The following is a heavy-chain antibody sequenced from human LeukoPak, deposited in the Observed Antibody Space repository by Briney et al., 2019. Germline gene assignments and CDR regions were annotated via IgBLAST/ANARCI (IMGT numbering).Heavy chain of an antibody. CDR2: IKQDGSKK. Sequence: GGSLRLSCAASGFTFSSYWMTWVRQAPGKGLEWVANIKQDGSKKNYVDSVKGRFTISRDNAKNSLYLQMNSLRAEDTAVYYCARDLLNEGNHLDYWGQGTLVTVSS. D-gene: IGHD4-23*01. CDR1: GFTFSSYW. V-gene: IGHV3-7*03. CDR3: ARDLLNEGNHLDY. J-gene: IGHJ4*02.